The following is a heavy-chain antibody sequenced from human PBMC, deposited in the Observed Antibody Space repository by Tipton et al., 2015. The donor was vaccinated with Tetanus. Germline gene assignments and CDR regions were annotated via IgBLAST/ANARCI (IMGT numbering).Heavy chain of an antibody. J-gene: IGHJ4*02. CDR1: GGSISSGGYS. V-gene: IGHV4-30-2*01. CDR3: ARGVIWFGAPPTPLDS. D-gene: IGHD3-10*01. CDR2: IYHSGST. Sequence: TLSLTCAVSGGSISSGGYSWSWIRQPPGKGLEWIGYIYHSGSTYYNPSLKSRVTISVDRSKNQFSLKLSSVTAADTAVYYCARGVIWFGAPPTPLDSWGQGTLVTVSS.